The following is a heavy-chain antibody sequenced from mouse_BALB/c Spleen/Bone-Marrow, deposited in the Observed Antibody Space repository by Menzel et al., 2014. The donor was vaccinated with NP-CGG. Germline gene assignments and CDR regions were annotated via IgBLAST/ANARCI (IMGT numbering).Heavy chain of an antibody. CDR2: INSNGGST. CDR3: ARDGYYVFYAMDY. D-gene: IGHD2-3*01. Sequence: DVHLVESGGGLVQPGGSLKLSCAASGFTFSSYGMSWVRQTPDKRLELVATINSNGGSTYYPDSVKGRFTISRDNAKNTLYLQMSSLKSKDTAMYYCARDGYYVFYAMDYWGQGTSVTVSS. V-gene: IGHV5-6-3*01. J-gene: IGHJ4*01. CDR1: GFTFSSYG.